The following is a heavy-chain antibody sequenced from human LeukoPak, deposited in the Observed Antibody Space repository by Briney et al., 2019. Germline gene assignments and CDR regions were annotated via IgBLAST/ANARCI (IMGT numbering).Heavy chain of an antibody. Sequence: RASVKVSCKASGDSSRTNAIVWLRQAPGQGPEWMGWISAGSGNTKYSQTFQDRLTLTRDTAASTVYMDLSSLRPEDTAVYFCARERDDDPFDIWGQGTLVIVSS. CDR3: ARERDDDPFDI. V-gene: IGHV1-3*01. CDR1: GDSSRTNA. J-gene: IGHJ3*02. CDR2: ISAGSGNT. D-gene: IGHD1-1*01.